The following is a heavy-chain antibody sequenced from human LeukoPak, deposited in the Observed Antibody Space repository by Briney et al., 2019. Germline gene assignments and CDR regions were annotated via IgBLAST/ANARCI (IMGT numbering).Heavy chain of an antibody. D-gene: IGHD3-10*01. CDR3: ASSTMVRGGYYYYGMDV. J-gene: IGHJ6*02. CDR1: GFTFSSYG. CDR2: ISGSGGST. Sequence: GGSLRLSCAASGFTFSSYGMHWVRQAPGKGLEWVSAISGSGGSTYYADSVKGRFTISRDNSKNTLYLQMNSLRAEDTAVYYCASSTMVRGGYYYYGMDVWGQGTTVTVSS. V-gene: IGHV3-23*01.